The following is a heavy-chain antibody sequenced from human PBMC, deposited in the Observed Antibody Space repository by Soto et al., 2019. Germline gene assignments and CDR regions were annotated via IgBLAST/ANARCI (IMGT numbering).Heavy chain of an antibody. J-gene: IGHJ2*01. CDR3: ARDYYGGNSRYFDL. D-gene: IGHD2-21*02. CDR2: IYSGGST. V-gene: IGHV3-66*01. CDR1: GFTVSSHY. Sequence: EVQLVESGGGLVQPGGSLRLSCPASGFTVSSHYMSWVRQAPGKGLEWVSVIYSGGSTYYTDSVKGRFTISRDNSKNTLFLQMNSLRAEDTAVYYCARDYYGGNSRYFDLWGRGTLVTVSS.